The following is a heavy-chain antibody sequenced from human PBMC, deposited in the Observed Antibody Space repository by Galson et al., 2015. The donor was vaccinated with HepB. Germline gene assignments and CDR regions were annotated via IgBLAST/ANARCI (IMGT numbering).Heavy chain of an antibody. J-gene: IGHJ3*02. Sequence: SLRLSCAASGFTFSSYSMNWVRQAPGKGLEWVSSISSSGSYIYYADSVKGRFTISRDNAKNSLYLQMNSLRAEDTAVYYCARDLTNDIVVVVAAQDAFDIWGQGTMVTVSS. CDR1: GFTFSSYS. D-gene: IGHD2-15*01. CDR3: ARDLTNDIVVVVAAQDAFDI. V-gene: IGHV3-21*01. CDR2: ISSSGSYI.